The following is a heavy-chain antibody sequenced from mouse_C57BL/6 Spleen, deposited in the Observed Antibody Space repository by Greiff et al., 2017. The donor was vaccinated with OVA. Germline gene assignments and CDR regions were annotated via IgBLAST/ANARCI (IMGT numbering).Heavy chain of an antibody. D-gene: IGHD2-13*01. Sequence: ESGPGLVKPSQSLSLTCSVTGYSITSGYYWNWIRQFPGNKLEWMGYISYDGSNNYNPSLKNRISITRDTSKNQFFLKLNSVTTEDTATYYCAKESDSGYAMDYWGQGTSVTVSS. J-gene: IGHJ4*01. CDR1: GYSITSGYY. CDR3: AKESDSGYAMDY. CDR2: ISYDGSN. V-gene: IGHV3-6*01.